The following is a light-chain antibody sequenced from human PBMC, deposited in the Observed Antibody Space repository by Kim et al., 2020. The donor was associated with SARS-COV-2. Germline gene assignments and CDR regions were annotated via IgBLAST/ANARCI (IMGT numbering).Light chain of an antibody. J-gene: IGKJ2*01. CDR3: QQEHTLPDT. CDR1: QSISDW. Sequence: DIQMTQYPSTLSASVGDRVTITCRAIQSISDWLAWYQQKPGKAPQLLLYQASRLQSGVPSRYSGRGSGTDFTLTISSLQPGDFSTLSCQQEHTLPDTFGQGTKLEI. CDR2: QAS. V-gene: IGKV1-5*03.